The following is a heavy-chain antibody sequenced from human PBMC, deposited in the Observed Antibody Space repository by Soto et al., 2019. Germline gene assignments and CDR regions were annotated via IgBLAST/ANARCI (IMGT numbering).Heavy chain of an antibody. V-gene: IGHV1-18*01. Sequence: GASVKVSCTSSGYPFTHYGITWVRQAPGQGLEWMGWISPYNGNTNYGQTLQGRVTLTTDTSTSTVYMELSSLRSEDTAVYYCARAVAVPADFDYWGQGTLVTVSS. CDR1: GYPFTHYG. CDR3: ARAVAVPADFDY. D-gene: IGHD6-19*01. CDR2: ISPYNGNT. J-gene: IGHJ4*02.